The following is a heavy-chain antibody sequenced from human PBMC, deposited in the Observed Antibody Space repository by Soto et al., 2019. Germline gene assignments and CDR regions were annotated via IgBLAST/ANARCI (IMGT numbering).Heavy chain of an antibody. V-gene: IGHV1-69*13. CDR3: ASHDDILTGYGHDAFDI. Sequence: ASVKVSCKASGGTFSSYAISWVRQAPGQGLEWIGGIIPIFGTANYAQKFQGRVTITADESTSTAYMELSSLRSEDTAVYYCASHDDILTGYGHDAFDIWGQGTMVTVSS. D-gene: IGHD3-9*01. CDR2: IIPIFGTA. J-gene: IGHJ3*02. CDR1: GGTFSSYA.